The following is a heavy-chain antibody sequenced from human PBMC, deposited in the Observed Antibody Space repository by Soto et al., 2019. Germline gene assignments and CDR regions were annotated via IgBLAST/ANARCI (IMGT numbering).Heavy chain of an antibody. J-gene: IGHJ4*02. V-gene: IGHV4-39*01. D-gene: IGHD3-22*01. Sequence: SETLSLTCTVSGGSISSSNYCWGWIRQPPGRGLEWIGSIYYSGSTYYNPSLRSRVTISVDTPTNQFSLKLSSVTAADTAVYYCARAWRFYDSSGYFDYWGQGTLVTVSS. CDR1: GGSISSSNYC. CDR3: ARAWRFYDSSGYFDY. CDR2: IYYSGST.